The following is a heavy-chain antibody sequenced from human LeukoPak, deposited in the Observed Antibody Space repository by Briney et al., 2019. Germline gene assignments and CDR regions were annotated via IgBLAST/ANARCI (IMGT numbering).Heavy chain of an antibody. D-gene: IGHD3-10*01. Sequence: GGSLRLSCAASGFTFSDYYMSWIRQAPGKGLEWVSSISSSRDYIYYADSVKGRFTISRDNAKNSLYLQMNSLRAEDTAVYYCARWFGELYYMDVWGKGTTVTVSS. CDR3: ARWFGELYYMDV. J-gene: IGHJ6*03. CDR2: ISSSRDYI. CDR1: GFTFSDYY. V-gene: IGHV3-11*06.